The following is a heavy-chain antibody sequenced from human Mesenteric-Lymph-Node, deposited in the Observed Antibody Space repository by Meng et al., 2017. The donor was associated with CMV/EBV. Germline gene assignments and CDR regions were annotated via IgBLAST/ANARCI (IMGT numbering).Heavy chain of an antibody. D-gene: IGHD1-26*01. Sequence: GSLRLSCSVSGGSISSSSYYWGWIRQPPGKGLEWIGNIYYSGSTYYNPSLRSRVTISVDTSKNQFSLKLSSVTAADTAVYYCAITQRYRTNWFDPWGQGTLVTVSS. CDR3: AITQRYRTNWFDP. CDR2: IYYSGST. V-gene: IGHV4-39*01. CDR1: GGSISSSSYY. J-gene: IGHJ5*02.